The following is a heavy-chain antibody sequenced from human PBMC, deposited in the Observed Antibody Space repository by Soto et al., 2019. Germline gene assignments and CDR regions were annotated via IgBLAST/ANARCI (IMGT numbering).Heavy chain of an antibody. CDR1: GGSFSGHY. CDR2: INHSGST. D-gene: IGHD3-9*01. Sequence: KPSETLSLTCAVYGGSFSGHYWSWIRQPPGKGLEWIGEINHSGSTNYNPSLKSRVTISVDTSKNQFSLKLSSVTAADTAVYYCARKYYDILTGYYRGAYFDYWGQGTLVTVSS. CDR3: ARKYYDILTGYYRGAYFDY. V-gene: IGHV4-34*01. J-gene: IGHJ4*02.